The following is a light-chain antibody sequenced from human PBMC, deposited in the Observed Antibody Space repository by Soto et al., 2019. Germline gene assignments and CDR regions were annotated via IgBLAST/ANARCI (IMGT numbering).Light chain of an antibody. CDR1: QRISNW. V-gene: IGKV1-5*03. CDR3: QQYDTYSWT. Sequence: DIQMTQSPSTLSASVGDRVTITCRASQRISNWLAWYQQKPGKAPNLLISKASSLESGVPSRFSGSGSGTEFTLTISRLQPDDFATYFCQQYDTYSWTFGQGTKVEIK. J-gene: IGKJ1*01. CDR2: KAS.